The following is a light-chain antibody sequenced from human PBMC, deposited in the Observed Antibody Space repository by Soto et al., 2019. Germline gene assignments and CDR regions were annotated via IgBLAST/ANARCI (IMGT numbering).Light chain of an antibody. CDR2: GSS. V-gene: IGKV3-20*01. Sequence: DIVLTQSPGTLSLAPGERATLSCCASQSISSNSLAWYQHNSGQPSRILIPGSSIRATGIPKRFSGSASGTNFTLTIISLEPEDFAVFYFQQYGSSPYTFGPGNKVDFK. CDR3: QQYGSSPYT. CDR1: QSISSNS. J-gene: IGKJ3*01.